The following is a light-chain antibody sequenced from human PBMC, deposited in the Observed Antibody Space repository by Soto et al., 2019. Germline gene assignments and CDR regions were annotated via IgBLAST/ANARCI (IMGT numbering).Light chain of an antibody. J-gene: IGLJ2*01. CDR1: SSDVGGYYY. CDR3: SSYTRSSTLV. Sequence: QSALTQPASVSVSPGQSITISCTGTSSDVGGYYYVSWYQQPPGKAPKLMIYDVSNRPSGVSNRLSGSKSGNTASLTISGLQAEDEADYYCSSYTRSSTLVFGGGTPLTVL. V-gene: IGLV2-14*01. CDR2: DVS.